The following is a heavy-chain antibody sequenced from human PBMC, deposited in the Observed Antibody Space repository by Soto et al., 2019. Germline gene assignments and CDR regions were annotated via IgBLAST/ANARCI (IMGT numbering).Heavy chain of an antibody. Sequence: PLCLSCTVSGGSISSGCDYWSWKRQHPGKGLEWIGYIYYSGSTYYNPSLKSRVTISVDTSKNQFSLKLSSVTAADTAVYYCARDTREGFIDYWGQGTLVTVSS. D-gene: IGHD2-15*01. CDR1: GGSISSGCDY. V-gene: IGHV4-31*03. CDR3: ARDTREGFIDY. CDR2: IYYSGST. J-gene: IGHJ4*02.